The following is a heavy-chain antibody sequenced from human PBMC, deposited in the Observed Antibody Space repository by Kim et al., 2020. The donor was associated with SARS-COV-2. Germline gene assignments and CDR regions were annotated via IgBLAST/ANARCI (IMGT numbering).Heavy chain of an antibody. V-gene: IGHV1-18*01. J-gene: IGHJ4*02. CDR3: AKDNYNRGVFDY. Sequence: ASVKVSCNTPPDTLSRYGISWARQAPGQGLEWMGWVSGDKGNTNYAKKLQARVTMTTDTSTNTAYMELRSLRSDDTAVYYCAKDNYNRGVFDYWGQGTLVTVSS. D-gene: IGHD1-1*01. CDR2: VSGDKGNT. CDR1: PDTLSRYG.